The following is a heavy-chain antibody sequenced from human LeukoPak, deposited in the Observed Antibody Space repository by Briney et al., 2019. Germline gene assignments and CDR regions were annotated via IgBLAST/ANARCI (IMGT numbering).Heavy chain of an antibody. CDR2: ISAYNGNT. CDR1: GYTFTSYG. CDR3: ARRGAYSGFVQSDDY. Sequence: ASVKVSCKASGYTFTSYGISWVRQAPGQGLEWMGWISAYNGNTNYAQRLQGRVTMTTDTSTSTAYMELRSLRSDDTAVYYCARRGAYSGFVQSDDYWGQGTLVTVSS. V-gene: IGHV1-18*01. D-gene: IGHD1-26*01. J-gene: IGHJ4*02.